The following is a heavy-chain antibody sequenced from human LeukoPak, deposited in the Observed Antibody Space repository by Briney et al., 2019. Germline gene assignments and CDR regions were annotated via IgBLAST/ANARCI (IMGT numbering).Heavy chain of an antibody. CDR2: IKQDGSEK. D-gene: IGHD6-6*01. V-gene: IGHV3-7*03. Sequence: PGGSLRLSCAASGFTFNNYWMSWVRQAPGKGLEWVANIKQDGSEKYYVDSVKGRFTISRDNAKNSLYLQMNSLRAEDTAVYYCARESSSGNWFDPWGQGTLVTVSS. CDR3: ARESSSGNWFDP. J-gene: IGHJ5*02. CDR1: GFTFNNYW.